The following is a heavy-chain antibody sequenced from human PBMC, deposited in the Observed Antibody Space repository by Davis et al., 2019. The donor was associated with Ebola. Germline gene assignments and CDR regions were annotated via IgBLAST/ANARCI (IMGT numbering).Heavy chain of an antibody. CDR2: IYYSGST. D-gene: IGHD5-18*01. J-gene: IGHJ4*02. V-gene: IGHV4-61*01. CDR3: ARMLQLWSNYFDY. CDR1: GGSVSSGSYY. Sequence: MPSETLSLTCTVSGGSVSSGSYYWSWIRQPPGKGLEWIGYIYYSGSTNYNPSLKSRVTISVDTSKNQFSLKLSSVTAADTAVYYCARMLQLWSNYFDYWGQGTLVTVSS.